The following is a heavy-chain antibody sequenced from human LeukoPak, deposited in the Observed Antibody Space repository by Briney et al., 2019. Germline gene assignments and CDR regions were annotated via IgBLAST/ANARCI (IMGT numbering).Heavy chain of an antibody. CDR3: ARSVAGEYYFDY. J-gene: IGHJ4*02. V-gene: IGHV3-13*01. D-gene: IGHD6-19*01. Sequence: GGSLRLSCAASGFTFSSYDMHWVRQAPGKGLEWVSAIGTAGDTYYPGSVKGRFTISRENAKNSLYLQMSSLRAGDTAVYYCARSVAGEYYFDYWGQGTLVTVSS. CDR2: IGTAGDT. CDR1: GFTFSSYD.